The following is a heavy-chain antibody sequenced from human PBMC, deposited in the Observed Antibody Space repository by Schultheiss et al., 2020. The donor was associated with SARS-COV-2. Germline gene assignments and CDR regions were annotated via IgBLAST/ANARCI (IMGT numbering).Heavy chain of an antibody. V-gene: IGHV1-3*02. Sequence: ASVKVSCKASGYTFTSYAMHWVRQAPGQRLEWMGWSNAGNGNTKYSQEFQGRVTMTRDPSISTAYMELSRLRSDDTALYYCARAGCSSTSCYPWGQGTLVTVSS. D-gene: IGHD2-2*01. CDR1: GYTFTSYA. CDR2: SNAGNGNT. J-gene: IGHJ5*02. CDR3: ARAGCSSTSCYP.